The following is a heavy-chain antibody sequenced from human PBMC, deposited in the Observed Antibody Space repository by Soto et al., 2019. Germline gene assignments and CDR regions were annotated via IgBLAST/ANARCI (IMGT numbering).Heavy chain of an antibody. J-gene: IGHJ6*02. D-gene: IGHD6-13*01. Sequence: QVQLKQSRPEVRKPGASVRVSCKASGYLFTNFGISWVRQAPGQGLEWMGWISGYNDNTHYAQKLQGRVSMTTDTSTGTAYMDLRSLRSDDTAIYYCVRDSSSWFYYYYGTDVRGQGTTVTVSS. CDR1: GYLFTNFG. V-gene: IGHV1-18*01. CDR2: ISGYNDNT. CDR3: VRDSSSWFYYYYGTDV.